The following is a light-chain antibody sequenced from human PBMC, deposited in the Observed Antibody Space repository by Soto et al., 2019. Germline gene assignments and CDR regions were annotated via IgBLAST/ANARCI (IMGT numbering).Light chain of an antibody. CDR3: QQYDNLTPIT. V-gene: IGKV1-33*01. CDR2: DAS. Sequence: DIQMTQSPSSLSASVGDRVTITCQASQDISNYLNWYQKKPGKAPKRLIYDASNLETGVPSRFSGSGSGTDFTCTISSQPPEDIATYYCQQYDNLTPITLGPGTKVDIK. J-gene: IGKJ3*01. CDR1: QDISNY.